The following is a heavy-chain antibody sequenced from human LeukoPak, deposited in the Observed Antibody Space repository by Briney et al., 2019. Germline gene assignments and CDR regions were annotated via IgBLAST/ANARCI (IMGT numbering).Heavy chain of an antibody. CDR3: ARDGGGYSYGNYYMDV. CDR2: ISSSSSTI. D-gene: IGHD5-18*01. J-gene: IGHJ6*03. V-gene: IGHV3-48*01. CDR1: GFSFSTYS. Sequence: GGSLRLSCAASGFSFSTYSMNWVRQAPGKGLEWVSYISSSSSTIYYADSVKGRFTISRDNAKNSLYLQMNSLRAEDTALYYCARDGGGYSYGNYYMDVWGKGTTVTVSS.